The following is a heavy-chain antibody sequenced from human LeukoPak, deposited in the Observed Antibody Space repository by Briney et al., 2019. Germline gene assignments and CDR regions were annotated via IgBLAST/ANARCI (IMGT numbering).Heavy chain of an antibody. CDR3: ARVSDTSMVTPGFDS. J-gene: IGHJ4*02. CDR2: VSTSNGDT. CDR1: GYTFTGYY. V-gene: IGHV1-18*04. Sequence: ASVKVSCKASGYTFTGYYMHWVRQAPGQGLEWMGWVSTSNGDTNYADTFQGRVTMTTDSVTKTAYLELRRLRSGDTAIYFCARVSDTSMVTPGFDSWGQGTLVTVSS. D-gene: IGHD5-18*01.